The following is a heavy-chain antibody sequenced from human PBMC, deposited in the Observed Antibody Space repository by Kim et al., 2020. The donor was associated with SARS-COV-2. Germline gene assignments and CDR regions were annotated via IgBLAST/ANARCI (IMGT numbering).Heavy chain of an antibody. J-gene: IGHJ4*02. D-gene: IGHD6-13*01. CDR2: IYYSGST. V-gene: IGHV4-39*01. CDR3: ASQYSSSWYYFDY. Sequence: SETLSLTCTVSGGSISSSSYYWGWIRQPQGKGLEWIGSIYYSGSTYYNPSLKSLATISVDTSKNQFSLKLSYVTAADTVVYYCASQYSSSWYYFDYWGQGTLVTVSS. CDR1: GGSISSSSYY.